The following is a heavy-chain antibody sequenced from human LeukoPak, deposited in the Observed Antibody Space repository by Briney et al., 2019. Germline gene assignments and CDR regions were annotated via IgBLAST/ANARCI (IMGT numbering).Heavy chain of an antibody. Sequence: GGSLRLSCAASGFTFTTYGMHWVRQAPGKGLEWVANIKQDGSEKQYVDSVKGRFAISRDNAKKSLYLQINTLRAEDTAVYYCVRGPHIAATSYWGQGTLVTVSS. CDR3: VRGPHIAATSY. J-gene: IGHJ4*02. CDR2: IKQDGSEK. CDR1: GFTFTTYG. D-gene: IGHD6-25*01. V-gene: IGHV3-7*03.